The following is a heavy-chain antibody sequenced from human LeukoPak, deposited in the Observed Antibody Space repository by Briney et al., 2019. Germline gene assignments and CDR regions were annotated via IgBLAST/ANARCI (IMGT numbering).Heavy chain of an antibody. Sequence: GGSLRLSCAASEFSVGSNYMTWVRQAPGKGLEWVSVIYSAGPTHYADSVKGRFTISRDNFRNTLYLQMNSLRVEDTAIYYCAREAVGGHQLDYWGQGTLVTVSS. CDR2: IYSAGPT. CDR3: AREAVGGHQLDY. J-gene: IGHJ4*02. V-gene: IGHV3-66*01. D-gene: IGHD6-19*01. CDR1: EFSVGSNY.